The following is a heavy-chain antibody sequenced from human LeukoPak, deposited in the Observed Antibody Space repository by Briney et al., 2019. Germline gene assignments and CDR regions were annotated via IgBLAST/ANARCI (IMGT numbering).Heavy chain of an antibody. V-gene: IGHV3-23*01. CDR2: IFGGDETT. Sequence: GGSLRLSCAASGFTFSSYALSWVRQAPGKGLEWVSVIFGGDETTYYADSVKGRFTISRDNSKNTLYLQMRSLRADDTAVYYCAKDRATVVTPNFDSWGQGTLVTVSS. D-gene: IGHD4-23*01. CDR3: AKDRATVVTPNFDS. CDR1: GFTFSSYA. J-gene: IGHJ4*02.